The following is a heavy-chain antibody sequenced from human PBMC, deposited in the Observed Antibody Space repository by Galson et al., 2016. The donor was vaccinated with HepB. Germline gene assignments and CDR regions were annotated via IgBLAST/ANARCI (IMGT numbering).Heavy chain of an antibody. CDR3: EAYSDPFDL. V-gene: IGHV3-53*01. CDR2: IFSGDAT. Sequence: SLRLSCAASGFIVSRNYMNWARQAPGEGLEWVAVIFSGDATYYRDSVKGRFTIFRDISRNTLYLQMNNLRAEDKAVYYCEAYSDPFDLWGQGTMVTVSS. CDR1: GFIVSRNY. J-gene: IGHJ3*01. D-gene: IGHD3-16*01.